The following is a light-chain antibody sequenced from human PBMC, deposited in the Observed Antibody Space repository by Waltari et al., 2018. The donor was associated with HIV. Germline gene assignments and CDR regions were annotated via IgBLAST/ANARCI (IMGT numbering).Light chain of an antibody. V-gene: IGKV1-5*03. CDR3: QQYHSYSS. CDR2: KAS. CDR1: QFINSW. J-gene: IGKJ3*01. Sequence: DIQITQSPSTRSASVGDRVTISCRPSQFINSWLAWYQQKPGQAPKLLIYKASTLESGVPSRFSGGGSGTDFTLTISSLQPDDFATYFCQQYHSYSSFGPGTIVDMK.